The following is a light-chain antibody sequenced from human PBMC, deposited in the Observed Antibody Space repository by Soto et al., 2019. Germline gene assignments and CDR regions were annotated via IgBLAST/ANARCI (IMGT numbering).Light chain of an antibody. Sequence: ESVLTQSPVTLSFSPCEIATLSCSSSQSVSISYLAWYQQKPGQSPRLLIYGAFNRATGIPDRFSGSGSGTDFTLTFSRLEPEDFAVYYCQQYGDSPATFGPGTKVDI. J-gene: IGKJ3*01. CDR3: QQYGDSPAT. CDR2: GAF. V-gene: IGKV3-20*01. CDR1: QSVSISY.